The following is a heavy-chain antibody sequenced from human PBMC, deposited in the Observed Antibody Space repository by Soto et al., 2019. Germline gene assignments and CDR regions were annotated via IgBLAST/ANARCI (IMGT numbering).Heavy chain of an antibody. CDR1: GGSISSSSYY. CDR3: ARTNTVMSRISEYYDGSYV. D-gene: IGHD2-8*01. CDR2: IYYSGST. V-gene: IGHV4-39*01. Sequence: PETLSLTCTVSGGSISSSSYYWGWIRQPPGKGLEWIGSIYYSGSTYYNPSLKSRVTVSVDTSKNQFSLKLSSVTAADTAVYYCARTNTVMSRISEYYDGSYVWGRGT. J-gene: IGHJ6*04.